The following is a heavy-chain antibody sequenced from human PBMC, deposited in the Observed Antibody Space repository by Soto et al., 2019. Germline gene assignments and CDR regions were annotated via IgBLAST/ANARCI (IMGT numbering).Heavy chain of an antibody. D-gene: IGHD3-16*01. CDR1: GGTFSSYA. Sequence: ASVKVSCKASGGTFSSYAISWVRQAPGQGLEWMGGIIPIFGTANYAQKFQGRVTITADESTSTAYMELSSLRSEDTAVYYCARALRLANYYYYGMDVWGQGTTVTVSS. CDR3: ARALRLANYYYYGMDV. CDR2: IIPIFGTA. J-gene: IGHJ6*02. V-gene: IGHV1-69*13.